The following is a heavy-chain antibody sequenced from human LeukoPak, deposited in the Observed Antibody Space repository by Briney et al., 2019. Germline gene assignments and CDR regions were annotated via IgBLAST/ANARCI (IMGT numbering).Heavy chain of an antibody. CDR3: ARSAKGRLYTGTTRSPFDY. J-gene: IGHJ4*02. V-gene: IGHV1-69*04. CDR2: IIPILGIA. Sequence: GASVKVSCKASGYTLTSYGISWVRQAPGQGLEWMGRIIPILGIANYAQKFQGRVTITADKSTSTAYMELSSLRSEDTAVYYCARSAKGRLYTGTTRSPFDYWGQGTLVTVSS. D-gene: IGHD1-1*01. CDR1: GYTLTSYG.